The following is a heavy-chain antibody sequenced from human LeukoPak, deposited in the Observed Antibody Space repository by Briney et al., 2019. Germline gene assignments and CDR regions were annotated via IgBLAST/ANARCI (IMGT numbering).Heavy chain of an antibody. J-gene: IGHJ4*02. CDR1: GGSISSYY. D-gene: IGHD3-10*01. Sequence: AETLSLTCTVSGGSISSYYWSWIRQPPGKGLEWIGYIYYSGSTNYNPSLKSRLTISVDTSKNQFSLKLTSVTAADTALYYCARHKSKLGADYWGQGTLVTVSS. V-gene: IGHV4-59*08. CDR3: ARHKSKLGADY. CDR2: IYYSGST.